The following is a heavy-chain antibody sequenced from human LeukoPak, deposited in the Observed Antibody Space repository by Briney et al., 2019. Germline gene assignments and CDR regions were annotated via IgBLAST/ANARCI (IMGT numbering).Heavy chain of an antibody. J-gene: IGHJ4*02. D-gene: IGHD3-3*01. Sequence: GGSLRLSCAASGFTFSSYGMHWVRQAPGKGLEWVAFIRYDGSNKYYADSVKGRFTISRDNSKNTLYLQMNSLRAEDTAVYYCEIWSGYYKDFDYWGQGTLVTVSS. CDR3: EIWSGYYKDFDY. CDR1: GFTFSSYG. V-gene: IGHV3-30*02. CDR2: IRYDGSNK.